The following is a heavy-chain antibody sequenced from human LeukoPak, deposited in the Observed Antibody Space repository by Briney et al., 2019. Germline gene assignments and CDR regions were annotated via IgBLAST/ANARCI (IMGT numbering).Heavy chain of an antibody. J-gene: IGHJ6*02. CDR2: ISYDGSNK. CDR3: AKSTAGYGMDV. V-gene: IGHV3-30*18. CDR1: GFTFSSYG. Sequence: PGGSLRLSCAASGFTFSSYGMHWVRQAPGKGLEWVAVISYDGSNKYYADSVKGRFTISRDSSKNTLYLQMNSLRAEDTAVYYCAKSTAGYGMDVWGQGTTVTVSS. D-gene: IGHD5/OR15-5a*01.